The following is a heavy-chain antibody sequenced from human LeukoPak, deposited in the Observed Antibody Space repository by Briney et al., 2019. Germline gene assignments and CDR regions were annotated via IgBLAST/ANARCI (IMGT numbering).Heavy chain of an antibody. J-gene: IGHJ4*02. CDR1: GFTLSSYA. Sequence: GGSLRLSCAASGFTLSSYAMHWVRQTPGKGLVWVSRINTDESKINHADSVKGRFTISRDNAKNMLYLQMNSLRAEDTAVYYCARGGLFKYFFDYWGQGTPVTVSS. D-gene: IGHD2-15*01. CDR3: ARGGLFKYFFDY. CDR2: INTDESKI. V-gene: IGHV3-74*01.